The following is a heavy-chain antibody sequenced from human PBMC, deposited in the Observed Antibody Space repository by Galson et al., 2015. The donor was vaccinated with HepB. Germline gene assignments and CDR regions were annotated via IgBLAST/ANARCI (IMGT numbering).Heavy chain of an antibody. V-gene: IGHV3-30*04. CDR1: GFTFSTYA. CDR2: ISSDGSNK. J-gene: IGHJ2*01. Sequence: SLRISGAASGFTFSTYAMHWVRQAPGTRLEWVAVISSDGSNKYYADSVKGRFTISRDNSKNTLNLQMNSLRAEDTAVYYCARAAVEGYFDLWGRGTLVTVSS. D-gene: IGHD4-23*01. CDR3: ARAAVEGYFDL.